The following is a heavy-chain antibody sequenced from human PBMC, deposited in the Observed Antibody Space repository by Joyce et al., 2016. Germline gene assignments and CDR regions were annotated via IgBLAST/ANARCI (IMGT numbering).Heavy chain of an antibody. J-gene: IGHJ4*02. D-gene: IGHD3-22*01. Sequence: QVHLVESGGGVVQPGRSLRLSCAASAFTFSGYGMHWVRQAPGKGLEWVAVISYDGSKKYYVDSVKGRFTISRDNSKNTLYLQMNSLRAEDAAVYYCARRGPYNSSGIFDYWGQGTLVTVSS. CDR2: ISYDGSKK. V-gene: IGHV3-30*03. CDR1: AFTFSGYG. CDR3: ARRGPYNSSGIFDY.